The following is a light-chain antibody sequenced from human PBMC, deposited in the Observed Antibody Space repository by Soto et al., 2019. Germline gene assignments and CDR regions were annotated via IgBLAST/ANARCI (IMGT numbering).Light chain of an antibody. CDR2: DVS. Sequence: EIVLTQSPATLSVSPGERATLSCRASQSVSSNLAWYQQKPGQAPRLLISDVSNRATGIPARFSGSGSGTDFTLTISSLEPEDFAVYYCHQRQYWPPITFGQGTRLEIK. CDR1: QSVSSN. J-gene: IGKJ5*01. CDR3: HQRQYWPPIT. V-gene: IGKV3-11*01.